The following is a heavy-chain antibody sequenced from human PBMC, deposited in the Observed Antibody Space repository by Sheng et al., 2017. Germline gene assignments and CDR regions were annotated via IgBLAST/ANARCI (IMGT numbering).Heavy chain of an antibody. V-gene: IGHV4-38-2*02. CDR2: IYHSGST. CDR1: GYSISSGYY. CDR3: ARDRVEMATKSKVSNAFDI. Sequence: QVQLQESGPGLVKPSETLSLTCAVSGYSISSGYYWGWIRQPPGKGLEWIGSIYHSGSTYYNPSLKSRVTISVDTSKNQFSLKLSSVTAADTAVYYCARDRVEMATKSKVSNAFDIWGQGTMVTVSS. J-gene: IGHJ3*02. D-gene: IGHD5-12*01.